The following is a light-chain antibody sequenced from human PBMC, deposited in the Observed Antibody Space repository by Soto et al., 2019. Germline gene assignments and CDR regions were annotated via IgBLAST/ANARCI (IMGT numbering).Light chain of an antibody. V-gene: IGKV3-11*01. CDR2: DAS. Sequence: IVLTQSPSTLSLCPWESATLSCRATRSVSSYLAWYQQKPGQAPRLLIYDASSRPTDIPARFSGSGSGTDFTLTISSLEPEDFALYYCQQRSNWPITFGQGTRLEIK. CDR1: RSVSSY. CDR3: QQRSNWPIT. J-gene: IGKJ5*01.